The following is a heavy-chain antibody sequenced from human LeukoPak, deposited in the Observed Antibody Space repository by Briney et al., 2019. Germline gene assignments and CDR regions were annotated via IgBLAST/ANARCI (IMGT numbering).Heavy chain of an antibody. V-gene: IGHV4-59*01. Sequence: SETLSLTCTVSGGSISGYYWSWIRQPPGKGLEWVGHISYTGSTNYNPSLKSRVTISVDTSKNQFSLKLTSVTATDAAVYYCARDVRTTEAFEIWGHGTMVTVSS. CDR1: GGSISGYY. CDR3: ARDVRTTEAFEI. D-gene: IGHD1-14*01. J-gene: IGHJ3*02. CDR2: ISYTGST.